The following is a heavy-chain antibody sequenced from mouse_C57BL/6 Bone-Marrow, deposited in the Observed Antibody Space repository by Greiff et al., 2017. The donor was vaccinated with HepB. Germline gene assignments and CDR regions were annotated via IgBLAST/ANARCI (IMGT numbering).Heavy chain of an antibody. CDR3: ARGIYPYYFDY. V-gene: IGHV1-76*01. Sequence: QVQLKESGAELVRPGASVKLSCKASGYTFTDYYINWVKQRPGQGLEWIARIYPGSGNTYYNEKFKGKATLTAEKSSSTAYMQLSSLTSEDSAVYFCARGIYPYYFDYWGQGTTLTVSS. J-gene: IGHJ2*01. CDR1: GYTFTDYY. CDR2: IYPGSGNT. D-gene: IGHD2-1*01.